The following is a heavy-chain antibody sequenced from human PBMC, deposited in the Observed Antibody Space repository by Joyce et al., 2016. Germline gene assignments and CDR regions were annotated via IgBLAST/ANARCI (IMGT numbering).Heavy chain of an antibody. J-gene: IGHJ4*02. D-gene: IGHD4-17*01. CDR3: AGPGYGSADF. V-gene: IGHV3-7*01. Sequence: VDSGGELVQPGGSLRLSCAASGFTFSHYWRNWVGQAPGKGLEWVANINPDGSEKHYVDSVRGRFSISGDNAKNSLYLQMNSLRDDDTAVYYCAGPGYGSADFWGQGNLVTVSS. CDR1: GFTFSHYW. CDR2: INPDGSEK.